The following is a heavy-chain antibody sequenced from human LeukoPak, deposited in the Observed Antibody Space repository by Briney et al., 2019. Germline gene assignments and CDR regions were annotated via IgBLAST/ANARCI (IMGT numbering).Heavy chain of an antibody. J-gene: IGHJ4*02. CDR3: ARDIAPAGLFFDY. CDR1: GFTLSSYW. CDR2: IKYDGSEK. V-gene: IGHV3-7*01. D-gene: IGHD6-13*01. Sequence: GGSLRLSCAASGFTLSSYWISWVRQAPGKGLEWVANIKYDGSEKDYVDSVKGRFTIPRDNAKNSLYLQMNSLRAEDTAVYYCARDIAPAGLFFDYWGQGTLVTVSS.